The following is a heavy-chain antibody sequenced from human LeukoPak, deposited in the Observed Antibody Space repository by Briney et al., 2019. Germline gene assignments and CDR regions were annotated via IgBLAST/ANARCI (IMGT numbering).Heavy chain of an antibody. Sequence: HPGGSLRLSCAASGFTFSSYAMHWVRQAPGRGLVYVSAISSNGGSTYYANSVKGRFTISRDNSKNTPYLQMGSLRAEDMAVYYCARDLSGDTMVRGVDYWGQGTLVTVSS. CDR3: ARDLSGDTMVRGVDY. CDR2: ISSNGGST. CDR1: GFTFSSYA. V-gene: IGHV3-64*01. J-gene: IGHJ4*02. D-gene: IGHD3-10*01.